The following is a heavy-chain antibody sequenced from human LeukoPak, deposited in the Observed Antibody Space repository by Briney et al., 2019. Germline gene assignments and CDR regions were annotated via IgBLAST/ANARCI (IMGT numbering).Heavy chain of an antibody. D-gene: IGHD1-26*01. V-gene: IGHV3-53*01. CDR3: AREVWELRGVFDY. Sequence: GGSPRLSCAASGFTVSSNYMSWVRQAPGKGLEWVSVIYSGGSTYYADSVKGRFTISRDNSKNTLYLQMNSLRAEDTAVYYCAREVWELRGVFDYWGQGTLVSVSS. CDR1: GFTVSSNY. CDR2: IYSGGST. J-gene: IGHJ4*02.